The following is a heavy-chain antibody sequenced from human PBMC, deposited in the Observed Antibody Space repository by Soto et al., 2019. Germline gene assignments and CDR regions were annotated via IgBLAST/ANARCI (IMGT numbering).Heavy chain of an antibody. J-gene: IGHJ6*02. CDR1: GFTFSSSG. CDR2: ISYDGRNK. D-gene: IGHD6-19*01. CDR3: VKDGSSGWPYYYGLDV. Sequence: QVQLVESGGGGVQPGRSLRLSCAASGFTFSSSGMHWVRQAPGKGLERVAVISYDGRNKYYADSVKGRFTISRDNSKNTLYLQMSSLRAEDTVVYYCVKDGSSGWPYYYGLDVWGQGTTVTVSS. V-gene: IGHV3-30*18.